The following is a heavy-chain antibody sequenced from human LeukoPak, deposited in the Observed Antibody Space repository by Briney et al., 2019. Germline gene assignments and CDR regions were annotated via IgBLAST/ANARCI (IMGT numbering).Heavy chain of an antibody. CDR3: ARGGSGYDFDF. CDR2: ISTSGGTI. J-gene: IGHJ4*02. CDR1: GFLFSSYE. Sequence: PGGSLGLSCAASGFLFSSYEMNWVRQAPGKGLEWVSYISTSGGTIHYADSVKGRFTISRDNSKNTLYLQMNSLRAEDTAVYYCARGGSGYDFDFWGQGTLVTVSS. D-gene: IGHD5-12*01. V-gene: IGHV3-48*03.